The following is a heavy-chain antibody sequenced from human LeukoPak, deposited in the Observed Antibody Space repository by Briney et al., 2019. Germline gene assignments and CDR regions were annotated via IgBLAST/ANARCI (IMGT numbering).Heavy chain of an antibody. J-gene: IGHJ3*02. Sequence: PGGALRLSCAASGFTFGTYWMTWVRQAPGKGLEWVANIKEDGSEKYYVDSVKCRFTISRDNAKNSLYLQMNSLRAEDTAVYFCAAGYYANTGAFDIWGQGTMITVSS. CDR2: IKEDGSEK. CDR1: GFTFGTYW. CDR3: AAGYYANTGAFDI. D-gene: IGHD3-16*01. V-gene: IGHV3-7*01.